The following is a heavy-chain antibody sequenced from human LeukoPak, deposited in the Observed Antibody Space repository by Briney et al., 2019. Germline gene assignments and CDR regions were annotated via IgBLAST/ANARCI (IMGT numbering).Heavy chain of an antibody. CDR3: AKDRDSSWTTPFDY. J-gene: IGHJ4*02. CDR2: ISGSGGST. D-gene: IGHD6-13*01. Sequence: GGSLRLSCAASGFTFSSYGMSWVRQAPGKGLEWVSAISGSGGSTYYADSVKGRFTISRDNSKNTLYLQMNSLRAEDTAVYYCAKDRDSSWTTPFDYWGQGTLVTVSS. V-gene: IGHV3-23*01. CDR1: GFTFSSYG.